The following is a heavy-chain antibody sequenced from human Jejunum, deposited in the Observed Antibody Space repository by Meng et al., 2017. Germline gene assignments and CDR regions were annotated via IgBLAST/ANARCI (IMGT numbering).Heavy chain of an antibody. D-gene: IGHD1-1*01. V-gene: IGHV3-23*01. CDR3: AKAGTGYYFDS. CDR2: LSGSGAGT. Sequence: GESLKISCTASGSTFSSYGMSWVRQAPGKGLAWVSALSGSGAGTYYADSVKGRFTISRDNSKNTVFLQMNSLRAEDTATYYCAKAGTGYYFDSWGQGNLVNGAS. CDR1: GSTFSSYG. J-gene: IGHJ4*02.